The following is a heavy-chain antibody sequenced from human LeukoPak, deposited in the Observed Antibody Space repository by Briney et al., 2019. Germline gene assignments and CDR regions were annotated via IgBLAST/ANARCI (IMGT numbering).Heavy chain of an antibody. D-gene: IGHD6-19*01. J-gene: IGHJ4*02. CDR2: TWYDGSKE. V-gene: IGHV3-33*08. CDR3: ARDLHPSGWSDFDY. CDR1: GFTYSTYA. Sequence: GSLRLSCAASGFTYSTYAMSWVRQAPGKGLEWLAVTWYDGSKEYYANSVKGRFTISRDISKNTLYLQMNSLRAEDTAVYYCARDLHPSGWSDFDYWGQGTLATVSS.